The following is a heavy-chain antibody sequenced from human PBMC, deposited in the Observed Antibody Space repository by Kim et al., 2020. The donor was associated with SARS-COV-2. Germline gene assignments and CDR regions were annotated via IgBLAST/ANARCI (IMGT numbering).Heavy chain of an antibody. CDR3: ARVLKTSYYYYYYMDV. CDR1: GYTFTSYD. Sequence: ASVKVSCKASGYTFTSYDINWVRQATGQGLEWMGWMNPNSGNTGYAQKFQGRVTMTRNTSISTAYMELSSLRSEDTAVYYCARVLKTSYYYYYYMDVWGKGTTVTVSS. V-gene: IGHV1-8*01. CDR2: MNPNSGNT. J-gene: IGHJ6*03.